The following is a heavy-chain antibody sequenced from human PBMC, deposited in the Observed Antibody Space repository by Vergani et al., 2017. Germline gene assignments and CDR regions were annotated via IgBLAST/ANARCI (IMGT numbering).Heavy chain of an antibody. V-gene: IGHV4-34*01. J-gene: IGHJ5*02. CDR2: INHSGST. CDR1: GGSFSGYY. D-gene: IGHD2-15*01. Sequence: QVQLQQWGAGLLKPSETLSLTCAVYGGSFSGYYWSWIRQPPGKGLEWIGEINHSGSTNYNPSLKSRVTISVDTSKKQFSLKLSSVTAADTAGYYCARGSRIPKKKEWWFDPWGQGTLVTVSS. CDR3: ARGSRIPKKKEWWFDP.